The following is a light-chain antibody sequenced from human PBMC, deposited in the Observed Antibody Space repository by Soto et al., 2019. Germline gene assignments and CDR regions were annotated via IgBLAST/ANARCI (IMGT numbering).Light chain of an antibody. CDR2: GAS. J-gene: IGKJ1*01. CDR1: QSVSSNY. V-gene: IGKV3-20*01. Sequence: EIVLTQSPGTLSLSPGERATLSCRASQSVSSNYLAWYQQKPGQTPRLLIYGASSRATDIPDRFSGSGSGTDFTLPISRLEPEDFAVFYCQQYGSSPWTFGQGTKVEIK. CDR3: QQYGSSPWT.